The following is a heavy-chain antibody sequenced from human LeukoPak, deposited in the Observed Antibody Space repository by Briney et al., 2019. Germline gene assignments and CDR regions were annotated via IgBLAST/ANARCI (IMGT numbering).Heavy chain of an antibody. CDR1: GFTFSSYR. J-gene: IGHJ4*02. CDR3: ARVRVTYYDILTGYREVDFDY. D-gene: IGHD3-9*01. V-gene: IGHV3-21*01. CDR2: ISSSSSYI. Sequence: PGGSLRLSCAASGFTFSSYRMNWVRQAPGKGLEWVSSISSSSSYIYYADSVKGRFTISRDNAKNSLYLQMNSLRAEDTAVYYCARVRVTYYDILTGYREVDFDYWGQGTLVTVSS.